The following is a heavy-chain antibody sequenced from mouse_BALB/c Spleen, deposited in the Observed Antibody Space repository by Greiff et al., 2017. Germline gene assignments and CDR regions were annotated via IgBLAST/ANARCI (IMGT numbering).Heavy chain of an antibody. CDR2: ILPGSGST. CDR1: GYTFSSYW. V-gene: IGHV1-9*01. D-gene: IGHD1-1*01. CDR3: ARVRNYYGSSSYAMDY. Sequence: QVQLKESGAELMKPGASVKISCKATGYTFSSYWIEWVKQRPGHGLEWIGEILPGSGSTNYNEKFKGKATFTADTSSNTAYMQLSSLTSEDSAVYYCARVRNYYGSSSYAMDYWGQGTSVTVSS. J-gene: IGHJ4*01.